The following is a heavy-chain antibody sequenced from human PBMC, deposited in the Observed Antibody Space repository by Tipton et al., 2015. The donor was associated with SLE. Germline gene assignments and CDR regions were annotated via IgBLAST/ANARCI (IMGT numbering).Heavy chain of an antibody. V-gene: IGHV4-61*10. Sequence: TLSLTCTVSGDSISTDNYYWGWTRQPAGKALEWIGHIYFSGQTYYNPSLKSRVTISVDTSKNQFSLNLNSVTAADTALYFCARGVAERLGLDFWGQGSLVTVSS. J-gene: IGHJ4*02. CDR3: ARGVAERLGLDF. D-gene: IGHD6-19*01. CDR1: GDSISTDNYY. CDR2: IYFSGQT.